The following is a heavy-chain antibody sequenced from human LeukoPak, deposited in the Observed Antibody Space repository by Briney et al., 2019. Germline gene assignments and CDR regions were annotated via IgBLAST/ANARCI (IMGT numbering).Heavy chain of an antibody. J-gene: IGHJ5*02. CDR2: IYYSGST. D-gene: IGHD6-19*01. V-gene: IGHV4-59*08. Sequence: SETLSLTCTVSGGFISSFFWSWIRQPPGKGPEWIGYIYYSGSTNYNPSLKSRVTISVDMSKNQFSLKLSSVTAADTAVYYCARHGQWWFDPWGQGTLVTVSS. CDR3: ARHGQWWFDP. CDR1: GGFISSFF.